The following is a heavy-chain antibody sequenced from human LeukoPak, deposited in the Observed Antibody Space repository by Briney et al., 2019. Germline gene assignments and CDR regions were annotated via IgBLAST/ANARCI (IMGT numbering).Heavy chain of an antibody. Sequence: GGSLRLSCAASGFTFSSYSMNWVRQAPGKGLEWVSSISSSSSYIYYADSVKGRFTISRDNAKNSLYLQMNSLRAEDTAVYYCARDPGYGDYVKVFDYWGQGTLVTVSS. CDR2: ISSSSSYI. D-gene: IGHD4-17*01. J-gene: IGHJ4*02. CDR1: GFTFSSYS. V-gene: IGHV3-21*01. CDR3: ARDPGYGDYVKVFDY.